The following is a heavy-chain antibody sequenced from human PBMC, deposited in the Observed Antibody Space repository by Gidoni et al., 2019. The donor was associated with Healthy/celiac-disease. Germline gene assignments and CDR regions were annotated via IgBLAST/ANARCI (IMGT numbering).Heavy chain of an antibody. J-gene: IGHJ4*02. Sequence: RFTISRDASKSIAYLQMNSLKTEDTAVYYCTREGKDLYSYGYFDYWGQGTLVTVSS. CDR3: TREGKDLYSYGYFDY. D-gene: IGHD5-18*01. V-gene: IGHV3-49*01.